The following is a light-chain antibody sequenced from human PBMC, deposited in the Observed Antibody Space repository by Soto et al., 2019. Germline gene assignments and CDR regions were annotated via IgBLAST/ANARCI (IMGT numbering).Light chain of an antibody. CDR3: QQRSNWSRT. CDR2: DAS. CDR1: QSVSSY. V-gene: IGKV3-11*01. Sequence: EIVLTQSPATLSLSPGERATLSCRASQSVSSYLAWYQQKPGQAPRLLIYDASNRATGIPARFSGSGSGTDCTLTISSLEPEDFEVYYCQQRSNWSRTFGGGTKVEIK. J-gene: IGKJ4*01.